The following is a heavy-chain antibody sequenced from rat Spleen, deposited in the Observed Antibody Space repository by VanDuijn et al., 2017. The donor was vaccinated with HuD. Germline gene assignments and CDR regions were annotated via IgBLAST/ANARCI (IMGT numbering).Heavy chain of an antibody. V-gene: IGHV3-1*01. J-gene: IGHJ2*01. CDR1: GYSITSNY. Sequence: EVQLQESGPGLVKPSQSLSLTCSVTGYSITSNYWGWIRKFPGNKMEWMGFISYSGSTSHNPSLKSRISITRDTSKNQFFWQLNSVTTEDTATYYCARYGLIKTISTYFDFWGQGVMVSVSS. CDR2: ISYSGST. CDR3: ARYGLIKTISTYFDF. D-gene: IGHD1-10*01.